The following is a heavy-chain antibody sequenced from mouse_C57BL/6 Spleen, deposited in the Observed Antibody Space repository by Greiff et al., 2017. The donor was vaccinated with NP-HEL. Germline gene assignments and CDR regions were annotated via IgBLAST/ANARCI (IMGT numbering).Heavy chain of an antibody. CDR1: GYTFTEYT. CDR2: FYPGSGSI. Sequence: QVHVKQSGAELVKPGASVKLSCKASGYTFTEYTIHWVKQRSGQGLEWIGWFYPGSGSIKYNEKFKDKATLTADKSSSTVYMELSRLTSEDSAVYFCARHGYDGYPYYYAMDYWGQGTSVTVAS. D-gene: IGHD2-3*01. J-gene: IGHJ4*01. V-gene: IGHV1-62-2*01. CDR3: ARHGYDGYPYYYAMDY.